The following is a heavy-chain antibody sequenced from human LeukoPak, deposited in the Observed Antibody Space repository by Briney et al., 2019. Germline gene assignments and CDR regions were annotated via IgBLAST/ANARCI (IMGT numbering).Heavy chain of an antibody. CDR2: IYYSGST. Sequence: PSETLSLTCTVSGGSISSSSYYWGWIRQPPGKGLESIGSIYYSGSTYYNPSLKSRVTISVDTCKNQFSLKLSSVTAADTAVYYCARVDVGGNSPWYYYYYMDVWGKGTTVTVSS. CDR1: GGSISSSSYY. V-gene: IGHV4-39*07. J-gene: IGHJ6*03. D-gene: IGHD4-23*01. CDR3: ARVDVGGNSPWYYYYYMDV.